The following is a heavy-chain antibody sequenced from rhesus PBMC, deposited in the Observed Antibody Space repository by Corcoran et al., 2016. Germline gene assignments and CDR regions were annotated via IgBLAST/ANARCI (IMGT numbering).Heavy chain of an antibody. CDR3: ARERSGVDYSDDGGFDF. CDR2: IDGHSGGA. CDR1: GDSIRGNSY. D-gene: IGHD3-22*01. V-gene: IGHV4-73*01. Sequence: QVELLQWGEGLVRPSETSSLTYFVYGDSIRGNSYWIGIRQSPGKGREWIGNIDGHSGGANPNSSQKVRLIISVDTTKEAVYLDLGCVIAMNTDVDFCARERSGVDYSDDGGFDFWGKGLRVTVSS. J-gene: IGHJ3*01.